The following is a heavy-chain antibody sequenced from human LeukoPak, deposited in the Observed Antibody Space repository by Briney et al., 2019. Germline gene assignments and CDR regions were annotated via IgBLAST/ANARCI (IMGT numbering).Heavy chain of an antibody. CDR2: ISYMGDHR. J-gene: IGHJ4*02. CDR3: GKAFPPLRVAAAGDY. D-gene: IGHD6-25*01. CDR1: GFTFSDCD. V-gene: IGHV3-21*06. Sequence: GESLRLSCTASGFTFSDCDMNWFRQAPGKGLQWVSSISYMGDHRYYADSAKGRFTISRDNAKNSLYLQMDNLRADDTAVYYCGKAFPPLRVAAAGDYWGQGSVGTVSS.